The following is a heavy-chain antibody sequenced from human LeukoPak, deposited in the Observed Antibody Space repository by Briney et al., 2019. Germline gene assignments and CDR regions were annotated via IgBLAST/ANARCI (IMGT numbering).Heavy chain of an antibody. D-gene: IGHD1-26*01. CDR2: ISDSGGGS. CDR3: ARGWSGSYPRDY. CDR1: GFSFSNYD. Sequence: PGGSLRLSCGASGFSFSNYDMNWVRQAPGKGLEWVSVISDSGGGSNYADSVKGRFTISRDNAKNSLYLQMNSLRAEDTAVYYCARGWSGSYPRDYWGQGTLSPSPQ. V-gene: IGHV3-21*01. J-gene: IGHJ4*02.